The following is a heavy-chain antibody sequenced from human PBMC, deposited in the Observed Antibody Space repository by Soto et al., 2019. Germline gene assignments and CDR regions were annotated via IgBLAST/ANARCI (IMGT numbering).Heavy chain of an antibody. CDR2: IIPILGIA. D-gene: IGHD4-17*01. CDR1: GGTFSSYT. Sequence: SVKVSCKASGGTFSSYTISWVRQAPGQGLEWMGRIIPILGIANYAQKFQGRVTITADKSTSTAYMELSSLRSEDTAVYYCARDQDYGDYGTNAFDIWGQGTMVTVSS. J-gene: IGHJ3*02. CDR3: ARDQDYGDYGTNAFDI. V-gene: IGHV1-69*04.